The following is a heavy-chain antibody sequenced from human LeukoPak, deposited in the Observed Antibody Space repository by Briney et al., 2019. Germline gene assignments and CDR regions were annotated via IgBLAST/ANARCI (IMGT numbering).Heavy chain of an antibody. Sequence: GGSLRLSCAASGFTFSSSDMHWVRQVIGKGLEWVSAIGTVGDTYYSDSVKGRFTISRDNAKNSLYLHMNSLRAGDTAVYYCARDQGDYYDSPDYWGQGTLVTVSS. V-gene: IGHV3-13*01. J-gene: IGHJ4*02. CDR3: ARDQGDYYDSPDY. D-gene: IGHD3-22*01. CDR1: GFTFSSSD. CDR2: IGTVGDT.